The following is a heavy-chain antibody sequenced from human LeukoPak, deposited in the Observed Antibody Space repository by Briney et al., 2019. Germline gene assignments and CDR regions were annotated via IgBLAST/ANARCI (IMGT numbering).Heavy chain of an antibody. CDR2: ISGSGDST. J-gene: IGHJ3*02. D-gene: IGHD3-3*01. CDR1: GFTFSSFA. V-gene: IGHV3-23*01. CDR3: TKRSVLTIFGVAWHAFDI. Sequence: GGSLRLSCAASGFTFSSFAVSWVRQAPGKGLEWVSVISGSGDSTYYADSVKGRFTISRDNSKNTLYLQMNSLRAEDTAIYYCTKRSVLTIFGVAWHAFDIWGQGTMVTVSP.